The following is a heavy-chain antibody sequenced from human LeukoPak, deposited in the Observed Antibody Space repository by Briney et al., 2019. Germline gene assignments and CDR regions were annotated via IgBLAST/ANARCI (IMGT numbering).Heavy chain of an antibody. J-gene: IGHJ3*02. D-gene: IGHD7-27*01. Sequence: GGSLRLSCAASGFSFTTYWMGWVRQAPGKGLEWVANINQDESSQYYVDAVRGRFTISRDNAKNSLYLQMNSLRAEDTAVYYCARDKGDLGFLIDAFDIWGQGTMVTVSS. CDR1: GFSFTTYW. CDR3: ARDKGDLGFLIDAFDI. CDR2: INQDESSQ. V-gene: IGHV3-7*01.